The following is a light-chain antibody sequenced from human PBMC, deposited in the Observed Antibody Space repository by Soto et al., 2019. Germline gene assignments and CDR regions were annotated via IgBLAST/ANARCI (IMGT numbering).Light chain of an antibody. Sequence: QSALTQPASASGTPGQRVTISCSGSSSNIGSNTVNWYQQLPGTAPKLLIYSNNQRPSGVPDRFSGSKSGTSASLAISGLQSEDEADYYCAAWDDSLNGLVFGTGTKVTVL. CDR3: AAWDDSLNGLV. V-gene: IGLV1-44*01. CDR1: SSNIGSNT. CDR2: SNN. J-gene: IGLJ1*01.